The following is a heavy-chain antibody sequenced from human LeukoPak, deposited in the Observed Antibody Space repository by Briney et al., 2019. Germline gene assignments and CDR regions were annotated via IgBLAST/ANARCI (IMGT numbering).Heavy chain of an antibody. CDR2: IYYSGST. CDR1: GGSISSSSYY. Sequence: QSSETLSLTCTVSGGSISSSSYYWGWIRQPPGKGLEWIGSIYYSGSTYYNPSLKSRVTISVDTSKNQFSLKLSSVTAADTAVYYCARCDHYYDSSGTISYLDYWGQGTLVTVSS. V-gene: IGHV4-39*01. J-gene: IGHJ4*02. D-gene: IGHD3-22*01. CDR3: ARCDHYYDSSGTISYLDY.